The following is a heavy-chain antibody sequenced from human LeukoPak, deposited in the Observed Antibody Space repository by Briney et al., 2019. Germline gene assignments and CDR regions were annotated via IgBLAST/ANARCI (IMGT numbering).Heavy chain of an antibody. D-gene: IGHD2-15*01. CDR3: TTVTHFCL. Sequence: GGSLRLSCATSGFTFSDAWLSWVRQAPGKGLEWIGRIKDDGATDYAAPVRGRFTISRDVSRATLYLQMNSLKTEDTAIYYCTTVTHFCLGGQGTLVTVSS. CDR1: GFTFSDAW. CDR2: IKDDGAT. V-gene: IGHV3-15*01. J-gene: IGHJ4*02.